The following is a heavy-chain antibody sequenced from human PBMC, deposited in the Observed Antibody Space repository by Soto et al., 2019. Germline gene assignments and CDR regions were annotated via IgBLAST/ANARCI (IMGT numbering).Heavy chain of an antibody. CDR2: IYYSGST. J-gene: IGHJ4*02. Sequence: SETLSLTCTVSGGSISSGGYYWSWIRQHPGKGLEWIGYIYYSGSTYYNPSLKSRVTISVDTSKNQFSLKLSSVTAADTAVYYCARDYANDSSGYTFDDWGQGTLVTVSS. V-gene: IGHV4-31*03. CDR1: GGSISSGGYY. D-gene: IGHD3-22*01. CDR3: ARDYANDSSGYTFDD.